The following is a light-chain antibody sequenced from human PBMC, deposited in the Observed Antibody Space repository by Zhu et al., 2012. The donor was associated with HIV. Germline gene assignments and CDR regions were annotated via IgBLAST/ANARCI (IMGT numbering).Light chain of an antibody. V-gene: IGKV3-20*01. J-gene: IGKJ2*01. Sequence: DIVLTQSPGTLSLSPGERATLSCRASQSVSSTYLAWYQQKPGLAPRLLIYGASSRATGIPDRFSGSGSGTDFTLTISRLEPEDFAVYYCQQYDSSPYTFGQGTKLEIK. CDR2: GAS. CDR3: QQYDSSPYT. CDR1: QSVSSTY.